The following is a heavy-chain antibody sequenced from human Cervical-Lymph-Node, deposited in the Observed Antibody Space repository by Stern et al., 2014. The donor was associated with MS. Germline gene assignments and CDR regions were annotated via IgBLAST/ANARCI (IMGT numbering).Heavy chain of an antibody. Sequence: QITLKESGPTLVKPTQTVTLTCTLSGFSVATAGVGVGWLRQPPGKALVGLALLYWDDDKLYSPSLKNRLTIIKDTSKNQVVLTMTNVDPVDTATYYCAHSRVKYCRGGTCYSSLFDYWGQGTLVTVSS. D-gene: IGHD2-15*01. V-gene: IGHV2-5*02. J-gene: IGHJ4*02. CDR3: AHSRVKYCRGGTCYSSLFDY. CDR1: GFSVATAGVG. CDR2: LYWDDDK.